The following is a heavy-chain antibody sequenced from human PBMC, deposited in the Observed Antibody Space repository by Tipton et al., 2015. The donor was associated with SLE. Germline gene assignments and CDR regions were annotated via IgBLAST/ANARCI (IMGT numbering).Heavy chain of an antibody. Sequence: LRLSCTVSGGSISSSSYYWGWIRQPPGKGLEWIGSIYYSGSTYYNPSLKSRVTISVDTSKNQFSLKLSSVTAADTAVYYCARGLDSSGWGYWYFDLWGRGTLVTVSS. J-gene: IGHJ2*01. CDR2: IYYSGST. V-gene: IGHV4-39*07. D-gene: IGHD6-19*01. CDR1: GGSISSSSYY. CDR3: ARGLDSSGWGYWYFDL.